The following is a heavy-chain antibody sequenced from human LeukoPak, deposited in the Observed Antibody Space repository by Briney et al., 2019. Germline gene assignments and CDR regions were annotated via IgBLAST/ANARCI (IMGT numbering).Heavy chain of an antibody. CDR1: GFTFSSSA. CDR3: ARDRSMVATSDFDY. V-gene: IGHV3-23*01. CDR2: ISGSGGNT. Sequence: PGGSLRLSCAASGFTFSSSAMSWVRQAPGKGLEWVSAISGSGGNTYYADSVKGRFTISRDNSKNTLYLQMNSLRAEDTAVYYCARDRSMVATSDFDYWGQGTLVTVSS. D-gene: IGHD5-12*01. J-gene: IGHJ4*02.